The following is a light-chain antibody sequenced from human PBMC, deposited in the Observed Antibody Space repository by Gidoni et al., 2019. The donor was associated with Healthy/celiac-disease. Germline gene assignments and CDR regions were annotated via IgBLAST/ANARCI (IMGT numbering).Light chain of an antibody. CDR1: QSLLHSNGYNY. CDR3: MQALQTPTT. V-gene: IGKV2-28*01. J-gene: IGKJ4*01. CDR2: LGT. Sequence: DFGRTQSPLPFPVTHGAPAPISCRSSQSLLHSNGYNYLDWYLQKPGQSPQLLIYLGTNRASGVPDRFSGSGSGAGFTLKISRVEAEDVGVYYCMQALQTPTTFGEGTKVEIK.